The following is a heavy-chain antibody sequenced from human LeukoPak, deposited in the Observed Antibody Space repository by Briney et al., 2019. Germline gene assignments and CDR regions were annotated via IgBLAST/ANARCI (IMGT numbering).Heavy chain of an antibody. CDR1: GYSISSGYY. CDR2: IYHSGSA. Sequence: SETLSLTCAVSGYSISSGYYWGWIRQPPGKGLEWIGSIYHSGSAYYNPSLKSRVTISVDTSKSQFSLKLSSVTAADTAVYYCARDGAPSLGISDYWGQGTLVTVSS. CDR3: ARDGAPSLGISDY. J-gene: IGHJ4*02. D-gene: IGHD7-27*01. V-gene: IGHV4-38-2*02.